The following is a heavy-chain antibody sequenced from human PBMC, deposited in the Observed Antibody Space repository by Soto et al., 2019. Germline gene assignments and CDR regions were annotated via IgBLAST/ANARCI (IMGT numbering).Heavy chain of an antibody. D-gene: IGHD4-17*01. J-gene: IGHJ4*02. CDR3: ARRYGGTVDY. Sequence: PSETLSLTCTVSGGSISSYYWSWIRQPPGKGLEWIGYIYYSGGTNYNPSLKSRVTISVDTSKNQFSLKLSSVTAADTAVYYCARRYGGTVDYWGQGTLVTVSS. V-gene: IGHV4-59*08. CDR1: GGSISSYY. CDR2: IYYSGGT.